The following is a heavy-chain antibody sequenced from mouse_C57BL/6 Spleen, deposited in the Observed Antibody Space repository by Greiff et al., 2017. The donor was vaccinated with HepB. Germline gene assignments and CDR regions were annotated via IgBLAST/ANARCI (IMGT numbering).Heavy chain of an antibody. J-gene: IGHJ2*01. Sequence: VQLKESGGGLVKPGGSLKLSCAASGFTFSDYGMHWVRQAPEKGLEWVAYISSGSSTIYYADTVKGRFTISRDNAKNTLFLQMTSLRSEDTAMYYCARPIYDGYLYYFDYWGQGTTLTVSS. CDR2: ISSGSSTI. V-gene: IGHV5-17*01. CDR1: GFTFSDYG. CDR3: ARPIYDGYLYYFDY. D-gene: IGHD2-3*01.